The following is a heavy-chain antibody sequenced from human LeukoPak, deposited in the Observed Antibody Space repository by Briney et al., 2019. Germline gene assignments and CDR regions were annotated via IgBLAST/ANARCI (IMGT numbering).Heavy chain of an antibody. CDR3: ARRTYYYDSSGDYYYYFDY. V-gene: IGHV5-51*01. CDR1: GSRFTSYW. CDR2: IYPADSDT. Sequence: GASLKISCKGSGSRFTSYWIGWVRQLPGKGLEWMGIIYPADSDTRYSPSFQGQVTISADKSISTAYLQWSSLKASDTAMYYCARRTYYYDSSGDYYYYFDYWGQGTLVTVSS. D-gene: IGHD3-22*01. J-gene: IGHJ4*02.